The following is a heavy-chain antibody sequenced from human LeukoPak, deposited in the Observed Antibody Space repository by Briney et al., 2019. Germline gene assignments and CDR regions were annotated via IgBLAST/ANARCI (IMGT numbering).Heavy chain of an antibody. CDR1: GGSFSGYY. CDR2: INHSGST. J-gene: IGHJ5*02. CDR3: ARGRIAAPTGFDP. V-gene: IGHV4-34*01. Sequence: SETLSLTCAVYGGSFSGYYWSWIRQPPGKGLEWIGEINHSGSTNYNPSLKSRVTISVDTSKNLFSLKLNSVTAADTAVYYCARGRIAAPTGFDPWGQGTLVTVSS. D-gene: IGHD6-13*01.